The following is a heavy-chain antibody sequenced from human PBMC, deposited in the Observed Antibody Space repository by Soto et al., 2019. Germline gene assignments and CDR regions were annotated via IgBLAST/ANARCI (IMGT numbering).Heavy chain of an antibody. CDR1: GYTFTGYY. Sequence: ASVKVSCKASGYTFTGYYMHWVRQAPGQGLEWMGWINPNSGGTNYAQKLQGRVTMTRDTSISTAYMELSRLRSDDTAVYYCARGYSYGSRDMDYWGQGTLVTVSS. CDR3: ARGYSYGSRDMDY. V-gene: IGHV1-2*02. J-gene: IGHJ4*02. D-gene: IGHD5-18*01. CDR2: INPNSGGT.